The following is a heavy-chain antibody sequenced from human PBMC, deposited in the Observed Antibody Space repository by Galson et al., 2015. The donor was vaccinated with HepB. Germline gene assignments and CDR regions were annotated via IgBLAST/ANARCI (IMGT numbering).Heavy chain of an antibody. V-gene: IGHV3-21*01. CDR3: ARDTVTTGLYYYYYMDV. J-gene: IGHJ6*03. CDR1: GFTFSSYS. D-gene: IGHD4-11*01. Sequence: SLRLSCAASGFTFSSYSMNWVRQAPGKGLEWVSSISSSSSYIYYADSVKGRFTISRDNAKNSLYLQMNSLRAEDTAVYYCARDTVTTGLYYYYYMDVWGKGTTVTVSS. CDR2: ISSSSSYI.